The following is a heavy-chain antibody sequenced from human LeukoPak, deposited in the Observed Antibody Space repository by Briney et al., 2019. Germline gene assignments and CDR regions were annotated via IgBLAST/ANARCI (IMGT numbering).Heavy chain of an antibody. CDR3: ARIMNDFWSGYPDDY. V-gene: IGHV1-2*02. CDR1: GYTFTGYY. J-gene: IGHJ4*02. CDR2: INPNSGGT. Sequence: ASVKVSCKASGYTFTGYYMYWVRQAPGQGLEWMGWINPNSGGTNYAQKFQGRVTMTRDTSISTAYMELSRLRSDDTAVYYCARIMNDFWSGYPDDYWGQGTLVTVSS. D-gene: IGHD3-3*01.